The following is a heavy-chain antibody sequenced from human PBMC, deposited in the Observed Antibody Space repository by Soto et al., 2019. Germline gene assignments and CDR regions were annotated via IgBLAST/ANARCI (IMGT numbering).Heavy chain of an antibody. D-gene: IGHD3-10*01. CDR3: AKDPIKPGPRDY. CDR2: ISGSGGST. J-gene: IGHJ4*02. V-gene: IGHV3-23*01. Sequence: LRVSCAAAGGNISGHAVSRVLQAPGKGLEWASAISGSGGSTYYADSVKGRFTISRDNSKNTLYLQMNSLRAEDTAVYYCAKDPIKPGPRDYWGQGTLVTVSS. CDR1: GGNISGHA.